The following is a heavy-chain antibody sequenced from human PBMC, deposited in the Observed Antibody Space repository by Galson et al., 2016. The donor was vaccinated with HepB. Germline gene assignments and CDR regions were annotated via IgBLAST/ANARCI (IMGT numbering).Heavy chain of an antibody. CDR1: GFIFSNYG. D-gene: IGHD3-10*01. J-gene: IGHJ6*02. CDR3: ARARPLRARNSMDV. CDR2: LWYDGSNK. V-gene: IGHV3-33*01. Sequence: SLRLSCAASGFIFSNYGMHWVRQAPGKGLEWVAVLWYDGSNKYYADSVKGRFTISRDNSKNTLYLQMNSLRAKDTAVYYCARARPLRARNSMDVWGQGTTVTVSS.